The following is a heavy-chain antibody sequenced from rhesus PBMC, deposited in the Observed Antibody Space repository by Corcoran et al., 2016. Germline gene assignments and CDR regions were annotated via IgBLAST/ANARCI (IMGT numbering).Heavy chain of an antibody. J-gene: IGHJ4*01. CDR3: ARAGDRDY. CDR1: GYAISSGYY. D-gene: IGHD7-45*01. Sequence: QVQLQESGPGLVKPSETLSLTCAVSGYAISSGYYWSWIRQPPGKGLEGIGDITSSGCPSYNPSLKSRVTISRDTSKNQFSLKLSSVTAADTAMYYCARAGDRDYWGQGVLVTVSS. V-gene: IGHV4-122*02. CDR2: ITSSGCP.